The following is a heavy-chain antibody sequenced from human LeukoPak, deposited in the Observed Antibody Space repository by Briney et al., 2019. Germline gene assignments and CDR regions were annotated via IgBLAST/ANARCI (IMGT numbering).Heavy chain of an antibody. Sequence: SETLSLTCAVSGGSISSYYWSWIRQPPGKGLEWIGYIYYSGSTNYNPSLKSRVTMSVDTSKNQFSLKLSSVTAADTAVYYCARGRIAVAAFYYFDYWGQGTLVTVSS. J-gene: IGHJ4*02. D-gene: IGHD6-19*01. CDR2: IYYSGST. CDR3: ARGRIAVAAFYYFDY. CDR1: GGSISSYY. V-gene: IGHV4-59*12.